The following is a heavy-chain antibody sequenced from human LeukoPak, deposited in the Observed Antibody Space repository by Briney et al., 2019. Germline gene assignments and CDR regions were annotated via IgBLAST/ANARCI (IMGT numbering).Heavy chain of an antibody. CDR3: AKVSYPIMIVVVIDS. CDR2: ISGDGGST. D-gene: IGHD3-22*01. V-gene: IGHV3-43*02. J-gene: IGHJ4*02. Sequence: QPGGSLRLSCAASGFTFDDYAMHWVRQAPGRGLEWVSLISGDGGSTYYADSVKGRFTISRDNSKNSLYLQMNGLRTEDTALYYWAKVSYPIMIVVVIDSWGQGTLFTASS. CDR1: GFTFDDYA.